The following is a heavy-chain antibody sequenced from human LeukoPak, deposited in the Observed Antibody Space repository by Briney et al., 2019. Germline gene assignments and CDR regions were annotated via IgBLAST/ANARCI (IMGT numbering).Heavy chain of an antibody. CDR3: ARGEVGATRNFDY. Sequence: GRSLRLSCAASGFIFSSYTMHWVRQAPDKGLEWVALISYDGSNKYYADSVKGRFTISRDNAKNSLYLQMNSLRAEDTAVYYCARGEVGATRNFDYWGQGTLVTVSS. D-gene: IGHD1-26*01. J-gene: IGHJ4*02. V-gene: IGHV3-30-3*01. CDR1: GFIFSSYT. CDR2: ISYDGSNK.